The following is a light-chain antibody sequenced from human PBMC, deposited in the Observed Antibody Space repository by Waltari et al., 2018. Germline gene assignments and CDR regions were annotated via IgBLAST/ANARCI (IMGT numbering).Light chain of an antibody. CDR2: GVN. V-gene: IGLV2-23*02. CDR3: CSSAGSSTYVV. Sequence: QSALTQPASVSGSPGQSITVSCTGTSSDVGTYNLVSWYQQHPGKAPKLIIYGVNKRPSGVCDRVSGAKSGNTAARTISGLQAEDDADYYCCSSAGSSTYVVFGGGTKLTVL. J-gene: IGLJ2*01. CDR1: SSDVGTYNL.